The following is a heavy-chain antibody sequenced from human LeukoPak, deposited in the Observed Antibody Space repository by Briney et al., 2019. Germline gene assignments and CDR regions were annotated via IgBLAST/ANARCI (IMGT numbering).Heavy chain of an antibody. CDR1: GYTFSSYG. CDR3: TRDLGII. V-gene: IGHV1-18*01. CDR2: ISANNGNT. D-gene: IGHD1-14*01. Sequence: ASVKVSCKASGYTFSSYGISWVRQAPGQGPEWMGWISANNGNTNYAQKLQGRVTITTDTSTSTAYMELRSLTSDDTAVYYCTRDLGIIWGQGTMVTVSS. J-gene: IGHJ3*02.